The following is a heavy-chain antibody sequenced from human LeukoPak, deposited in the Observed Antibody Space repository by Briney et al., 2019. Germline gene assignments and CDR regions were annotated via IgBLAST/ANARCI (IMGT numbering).Heavy chain of an antibody. CDR1: GFTFSSYA. D-gene: IGHD1-26*01. CDR2: ISGGGGST. Sequence: PGGSLRLSCAASGFTFSSYAMSWVRQAPGKGLEWVSAISGGGGSTYYADSVKGRFTISRDNSKNTLYLQMNSLRAEDTAVYYCAKDLGSYYDPALFDYWGQGTLVTVSS. V-gene: IGHV3-23*01. J-gene: IGHJ4*02. CDR3: AKDLGSYYDPALFDY.